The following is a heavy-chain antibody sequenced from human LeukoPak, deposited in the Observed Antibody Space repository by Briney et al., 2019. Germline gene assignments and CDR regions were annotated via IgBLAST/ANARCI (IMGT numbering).Heavy chain of an antibody. CDR2: ISYDGSNK. D-gene: IGHD6-19*01. J-gene: IGHJ4*02. V-gene: IGHV3-30*18. CDR1: GFTFSSYG. Sequence: QSGGSLRLSCAASGFTFSSYGMHWVRQAPGKGLEWVAVISYDGSNKYYADSVKGRFTISRDNSKNMLYLQMNSLRAEDTAVYYCAKDRPSSGWSFVDYWGQGTLVTVSS. CDR3: AKDRPSSGWSFVDY.